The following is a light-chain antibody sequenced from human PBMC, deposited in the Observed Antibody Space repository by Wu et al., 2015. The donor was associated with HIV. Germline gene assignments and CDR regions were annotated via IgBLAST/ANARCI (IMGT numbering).Light chain of an antibody. V-gene: IGKV3-11*01. CDR3: QQRSNWLLT. Sequence: EIVLTQSPATLSSSPGERVTLSCRASRSLGTYLAWYQQKPGQAPRLLIYEASSRAPGIPDRFTASGSGTDFTLTISSLEPEDFAVYYCQQRSNWLLTFGGGTRVEIK. CDR2: EAS. CDR1: RSLGTY. J-gene: IGKJ4*01.